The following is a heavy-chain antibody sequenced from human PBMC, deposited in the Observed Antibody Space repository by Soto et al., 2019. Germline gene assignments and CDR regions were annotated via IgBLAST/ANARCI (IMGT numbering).Heavy chain of an antibody. CDR2: IYPGDPDT. J-gene: IGHJ6*01. D-gene: IGHD3-10*01. CDR3: ATIGLVRGPTGSMEV. CDR1: GFSFTTYW. V-gene: IGHV5-51*01. Sequence: GESLKISCMGSGFSFTTYWIAWVRQMPGKGLECMGIIYPGDPDTRYSPSFQGQVTISADKSINTAYLQWSGLKASDTAMYDCATIGLVRGPTGSMEVWGQVTTIAVSS.